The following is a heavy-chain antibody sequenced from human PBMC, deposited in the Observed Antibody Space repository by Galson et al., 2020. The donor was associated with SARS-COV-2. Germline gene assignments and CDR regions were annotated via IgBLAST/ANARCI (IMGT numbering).Heavy chain of an antibody. Sequence: GGSLRLSCAASGFTFSTYAMSWVRQAPGKGLEWVSAISGGGDGTYYADSVKGRFTISRDNSKNTLYLQINSLRAEDTAIYYCAVGEVAAVCCRSFDYWGQGTLVTVSS. CDR3: AVGEVAAVCCRSFDY. CDR2: ISGGGDGT. CDR1: GFTFSTYA. D-gene: IGHD3-16*01. J-gene: IGHJ4*02. V-gene: IGHV3-23*01.